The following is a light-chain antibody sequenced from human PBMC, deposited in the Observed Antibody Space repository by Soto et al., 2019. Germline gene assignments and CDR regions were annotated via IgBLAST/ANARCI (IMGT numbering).Light chain of an antibody. CDR1: QSISSW. Sequence: DIQMTQSPSTLSASVGDRVTITCRASQSISSWLAWYQQKPGKAPKLLIYDASSLESGVPSRFSGSGAGTEFTLTINSLQPDDFATYYCQHYYGFSRTFGQGTKVDIK. V-gene: IGKV1-5*01. J-gene: IGKJ1*01. CDR2: DAS. CDR3: QHYYGFSRT.